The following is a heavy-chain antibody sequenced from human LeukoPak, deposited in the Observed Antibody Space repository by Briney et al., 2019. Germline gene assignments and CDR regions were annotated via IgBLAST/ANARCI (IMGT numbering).Heavy chain of an antibody. V-gene: IGHV4-31*03. J-gene: IGHJ4*02. D-gene: IGHD7-27*01. CDR2: IYYSGST. CDR1: GGSISSGGYS. CDR3: ARAENWGSFDY. Sequence: PSETLSLTCTVSGGSISSGGYSWSWIRQHPGKGLEWIGYIYYSGSTYYNPSLKSRVTISVDTSKNQFSLKLSSVTAADTAVYYCARAENWGSFDYWAREPWSPSPQ.